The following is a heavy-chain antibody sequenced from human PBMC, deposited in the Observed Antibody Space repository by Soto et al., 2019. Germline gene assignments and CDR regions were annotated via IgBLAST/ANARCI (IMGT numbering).Heavy chain of an antibody. CDR1: GGTFSRSG. J-gene: IGHJ6*02. CDR2: IVPSVDTT. V-gene: IGHV1-69*18. Sequence: QVQLVQSGTEVKKPGASVKVSCTASGGTFSRSGFHWVRQAPGQGLEWMGMIVPSVDTTNYAQKFQARVTISAEQFTSTGYMELRSLRSEDTAVYYCARCPQPPDTADPSAVDVWGQGTRVIVSS. D-gene: IGHD5-18*01. CDR3: ARCPQPPDTADPSAVDV.